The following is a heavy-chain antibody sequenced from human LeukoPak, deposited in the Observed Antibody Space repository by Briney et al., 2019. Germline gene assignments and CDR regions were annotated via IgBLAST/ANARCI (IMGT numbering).Heavy chain of an antibody. CDR1: GFNLSSYS. V-gene: IGHV3-21*01. CDR3: ARGIKGGYDRLDP. Sequence: GGSLRLSCAASGFNLSSYSMNWVRQAPGKGMEWDSSIRSSSSNIYYADSVKGRFTISRDKAKTSLYLQMNSLRAEDTAVYYCARGIKGGYDRLDPWGQGTLVTVSS. J-gene: IGHJ5*02. D-gene: IGHD5-12*01. CDR2: IRSSSSNI.